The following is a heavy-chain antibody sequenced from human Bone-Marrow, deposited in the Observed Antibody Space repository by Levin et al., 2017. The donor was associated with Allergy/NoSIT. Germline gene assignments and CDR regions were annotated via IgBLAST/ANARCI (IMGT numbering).Heavy chain of an antibody. CDR2: MNLDGREK. Sequence: GGSLRLSCAAFGFTFNSHWMSWVRQAPGKGLEWVANMNLDGREKYYVDSVKGRFTISRDNAKNSLFLQMNNLRAEDTAVYYCARVPKASYYGMDVWGQGTTVTVSS. CDR1: GFTFNSHW. J-gene: IGHJ6*02. CDR3: ARVPKASYYGMDV. V-gene: IGHV3-7*04.